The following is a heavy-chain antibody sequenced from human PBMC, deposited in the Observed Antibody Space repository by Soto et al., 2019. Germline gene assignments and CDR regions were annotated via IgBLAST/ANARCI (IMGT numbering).Heavy chain of an antibody. D-gene: IGHD5-12*01. CDR2: IYYSGST. CDR3: ARVSSGYDYYYYYYYMDV. Sequence: SETLSLTCTVSGGSISSYYWSWIRQPPGKGLEWIGYIYYSGSTNYNPSLKSRVTISVDTSKNQFSLKLSSVTAADTAVYYCARVSSGYDYYYYYYYMDVLGNGTTVTVSS. V-gene: IGHV4-59*01. CDR1: GGSISSYY. J-gene: IGHJ6*03.